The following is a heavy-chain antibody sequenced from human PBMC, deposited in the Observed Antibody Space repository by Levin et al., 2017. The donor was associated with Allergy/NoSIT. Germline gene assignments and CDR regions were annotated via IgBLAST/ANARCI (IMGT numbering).Heavy chain of an antibody. D-gene: IGHD3-9*01. J-gene: IGHJ4*02. CDR3: ARLPMGYDIVTGYPN. V-gene: IGHV3-53*01. CDR1: GFTVSSNY. Sequence: GGSLRLSCAASGFTVSSNYMSWVRQAPGKGLEWVSVIYSGGSTYYADSVKGRFTISRDNSKNTLYLQMNSLRAEDTAVYYCARLPMGYDIVTGYPNWGQGTLVTVSS. CDR2: IYSGGST.